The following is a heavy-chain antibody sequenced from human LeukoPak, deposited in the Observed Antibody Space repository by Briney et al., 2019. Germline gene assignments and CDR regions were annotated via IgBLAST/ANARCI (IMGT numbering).Heavy chain of an antibody. CDR1: GGSISSGSYY. V-gene: IGHV4-61*02. D-gene: IGHD6-6*01. CDR2: IYTSGST. CDR3: AQMGIAARIDY. Sequence: SETLSLTCTVSGGSISSGSYYWSWIRQPAGKGLEWIGRIYTSGSTNYNPSLKSRVTISVDTSKNQFSLKLSSVTAADTAVYYGAQMGIAARIDYWGQGTLVTVSS. J-gene: IGHJ4*02.